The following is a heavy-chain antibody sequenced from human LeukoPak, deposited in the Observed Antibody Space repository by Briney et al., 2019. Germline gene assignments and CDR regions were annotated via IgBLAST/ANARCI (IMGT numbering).Heavy chain of an antibody. D-gene: IGHD3-10*01. J-gene: IGHJ5*02. V-gene: IGHV4-31*03. CDR3: ARSYYYGSGSYYWFDP. Sequence: PSQTLSLTCTVSGGSISSGGYYWSWIRQHPGKGLEWIGYIYYSGSTYYNPSLKSRVTISVDTSKNQFSLKLSSVTAADTAVYYCARSYYYGSGSYYWFDPWGQGTLVTASS. CDR2: IYYSGST. CDR1: GGSISSGGYY.